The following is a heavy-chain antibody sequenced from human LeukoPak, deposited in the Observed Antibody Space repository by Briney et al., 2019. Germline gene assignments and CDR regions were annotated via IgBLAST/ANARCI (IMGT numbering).Heavy chain of an antibody. J-gene: IGHJ3*02. D-gene: IGHD3-10*01. V-gene: IGHV4-59*12. Sequence: SETLSLTCTVSGGYMENIFWHWIRQPPGKGLEWIGYIYHQAGTEYNPSLKSRVTISVDTSKNQFSLKLSSVTAADTAVYYCARDRGGSGPAGGFDIWGQGTMVTVSS. CDR3: ARDRGGSGPAGGFDI. CDR1: GGYMENIF. CDR2: IYHQAGT.